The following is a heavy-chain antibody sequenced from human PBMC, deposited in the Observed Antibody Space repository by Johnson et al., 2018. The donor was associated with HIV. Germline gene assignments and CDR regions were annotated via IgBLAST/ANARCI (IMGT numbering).Heavy chain of an antibody. D-gene: IGHD6-13*01. V-gene: IGHV3-30*18. CDR2: ISNDGTKK. J-gene: IGHJ3*02. CDR3: AKDRKGSSSWLRSGVAFDI. CDR1: GFTFSDYY. Sequence: QMHLVESGGGLVQPGGSLRLSCVASGFTFSDYYMSWIRQAPGKGLEWVASISNDGTKKYHAESVWDRFSISKDNSKNTRFLQMNSLRAEDTALYYCAKDRKGSSSWLRSGVAFDIWGQGTTVTVSS.